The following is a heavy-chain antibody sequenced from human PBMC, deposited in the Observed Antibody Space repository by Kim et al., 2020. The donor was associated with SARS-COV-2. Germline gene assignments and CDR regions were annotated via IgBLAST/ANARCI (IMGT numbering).Heavy chain of an antibody. CDR1: GYTFTSYG. D-gene: IGHD3-10*01. Sequence: ASVKVSCKASGYTFTSYGISWVRQAPGQGLEWMGWISAYNGNTNYAQKLQGRVTMTTDTSTSTAYMELRSLRSDDTAVYYCARDRPPSNYYGSGSGGNWFDPWGQGTLVTVSS. CDR2: ISAYNGNT. V-gene: IGHV1-18*01. CDR3: ARDRPPSNYYGSGSGGNWFDP. J-gene: IGHJ5*02.